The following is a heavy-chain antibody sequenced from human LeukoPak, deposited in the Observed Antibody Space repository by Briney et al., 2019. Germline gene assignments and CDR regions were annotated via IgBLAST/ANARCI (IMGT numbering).Heavy chain of an antibody. V-gene: IGHV4-59*01. D-gene: IGHD2-8*02. CDR1: GGSISSYY. Sequence: SETLSLTCTVSGGSISSYYWSWIRQPPGKGLEWIGYIYYSGNTNYNPSLKSRVTLSVDTSKNQFSLKLSSVTAADTAVYYCAREVWMSTGLLNWFDPWGQGTLVTVSS. CDR3: AREVWMSTGLLNWFDP. J-gene: IGHJ5*02. CDR2: IYYSGNT.